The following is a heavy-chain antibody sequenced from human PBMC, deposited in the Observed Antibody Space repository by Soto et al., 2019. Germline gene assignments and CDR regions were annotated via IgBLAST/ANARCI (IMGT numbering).Heavy chain of an antibody. V-gene: IGHV1-2*02. CDR1: GYTFTAYY. CDR2: INPNDGGT. D-gene: IGHD1-26*01. Sequence: ASGYTFTAYYIHWVRQAPGQGLEWMGWINPNDGGTNYAQKFQDRVTMTSDTSITTAYMELSRLTSDDTAVYYCARDSYSGSYVHWGQGTLVTVSS. CDR3: ARDSYSGSYVH. J-gene: IGHJ4*02.